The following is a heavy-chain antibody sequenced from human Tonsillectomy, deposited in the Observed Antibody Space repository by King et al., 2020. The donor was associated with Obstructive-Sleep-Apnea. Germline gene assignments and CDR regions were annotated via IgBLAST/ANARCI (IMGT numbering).Heavy chain of an antibody. J-gene: IGHJ4*02. CDR1: GFTFSSYA. V-gene: IGHV3-30*04. D-gene: IGHD3-22*01. Sequence: VQLVESGGGVVQPGRSLRLSCAASGFTFSSYAMHWVRQAPGKGLEWVAVISYDGSNKYYADSVKGRFTISRDNSKNTLNLQMNSLRAEDTAVYYCARKYSSSGYYGNDFDYWGQGTLVTVSS. CDR2: ISYDGSNK. CDR3: ARKYSSSGYYGNDFDY.